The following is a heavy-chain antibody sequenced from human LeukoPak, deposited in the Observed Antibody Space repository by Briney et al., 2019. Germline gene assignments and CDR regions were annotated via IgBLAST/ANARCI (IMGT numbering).Heavy chain of an antibody. V-gene: IGHV4-39*07. J-gene: IGHJ5*02. CDR1: GDSISKSRHF. Sequence: PPETLSLTCNVSGDSISKSRHFWAWIRQSPGRGLEWIGYIYNSGSTYYNPSLKSRVTISVDTSKNQFSLSLGSVTAADTAVYYCARWGTYASTSNWFDPWGQGTLVTVSS. CDR3: ARWGTYASTSNWFDP. D-gene: IGHD2-2*01. CDR2: IYNSGST.